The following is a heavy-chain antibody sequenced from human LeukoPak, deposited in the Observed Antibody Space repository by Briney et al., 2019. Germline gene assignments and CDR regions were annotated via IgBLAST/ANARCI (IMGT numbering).Heavy chain of an antibody. CDR1: GFTFSNAW. V-gene: IGHV3-15*01. J-gene: IGHJ4*02. CDR2: IKSKTDGGTT. Sequence: PGGSLRLSCAASGFTFSNAWMSWVRQAPGKGLEWVGRIKSKTDGGTTDYAAPVKGRFTISRDDSKNTLFLQMNSLKTVDTAVYYCTRVRSSSWYDYWGQGTLVTVSS. CDR3: TRVRSSSWYDY. D-gene: IGHD6-13*01.